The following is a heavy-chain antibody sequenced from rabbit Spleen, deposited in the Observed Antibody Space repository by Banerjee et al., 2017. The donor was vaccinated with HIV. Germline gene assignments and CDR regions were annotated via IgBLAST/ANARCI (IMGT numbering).Heavy chain of an antibody. Sequence: QEQLEESGGDLDKPGASLPLTCIASGVSFSSDYYMCWVRQAPGKGLEWIVCIDSGSSGFTYFASWAKGRFTISKTSSTTVTLQMTSLTAADTATYFCARDTASSFSSYGMDLWGPGTLVTVS. V-gene: IGHV1S45*01. D-gene: IGHD8-1*01. J-gene: IGHJ6*01. CDR2: IDSGSSGFT. CDR3: ARDTASSFSSYGMDL. CDR1: GVSFSSDYY.